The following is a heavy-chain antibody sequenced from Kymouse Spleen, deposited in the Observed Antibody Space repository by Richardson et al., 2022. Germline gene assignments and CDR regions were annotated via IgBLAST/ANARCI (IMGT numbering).Heavy chain of an antibody. D-gene: IGHD3-10*01. CDR2: ISYDGSNK. CDR3: AKGLLWFGELLPDYYYYGMDV. J-gene: IGHJ6*02. V-gene: IGHV3-30*18. CDR1: GFTFSSYG. Sequence: QVQLVESGGGVVQPGRSLRLSCAASGFTFSSYGMHWVRQAPGKGLEWVAVISYDGSNKYYADSVKGRFTISRDNSKNTLYLQMNSLRAEDTAVYYCAKGLLWFGELLPDYYYYGMDVWGQGTTVTVSS.